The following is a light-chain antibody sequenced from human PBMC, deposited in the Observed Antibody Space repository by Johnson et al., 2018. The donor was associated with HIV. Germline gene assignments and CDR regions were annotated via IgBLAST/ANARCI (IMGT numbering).Light chain of an antibody. CDR1: SSTIGNND. Sequence: QSVLTQPPSVSAAPGQTVTISCSGSSSTIGNNDVSWYQLLPGTAPKLLIYKNDQRPSGIPDRFSASKSGTSATLGISGLQTGDDADYYCGTWDSSLGAHFVFGTGTKVTVL. J-gene: IGLJ1*01. CDR2: KND. V-gene: IGLV1-51*02. CDR3: GTWDSSLGAHFV.